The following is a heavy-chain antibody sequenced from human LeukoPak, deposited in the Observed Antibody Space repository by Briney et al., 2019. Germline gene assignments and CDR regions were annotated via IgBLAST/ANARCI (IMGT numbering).Heavy chain of an antibody. J-gene: IGHJ3*02. V-gene: IGHV3-11*01. Sequence: GGSLRLSCAASGFTVSSNYMSWVRQAPGKGLEWVSYISSSGSTIYYADSVKGRFTISRDNAKNSLYLQMNSLRAEDTAVYYCARGTSHSGAFDIWGQGTMVTVSS. CDR2: ISSSGSTI. D-gene: IGHD2-2*01. CDR1: GFTVSSNY. CDR3: ARGTSHSGAFDI.